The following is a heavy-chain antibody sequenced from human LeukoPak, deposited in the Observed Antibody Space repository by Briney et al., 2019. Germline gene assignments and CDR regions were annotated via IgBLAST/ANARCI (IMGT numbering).Heavy chain of an antibody. J-gene: IGHJ4*02. CDR3: GTLWIGEFVGEK. Sequence: GGSLRLSCAASGFTFSSTWMSWVRQAPGKGLEWVGLIKSKSDGATADYAAPVEGRFTISRDDSESTLYLQMNSLKTEDTAVYYCGTLWIGEFVGEKWGQGTLVAVSS. D-gene: IGHD3-10*01. CDR1: GFTFSSTW. V-gene: IGHV3-15*01. CDR2: IKSKSDGATA.